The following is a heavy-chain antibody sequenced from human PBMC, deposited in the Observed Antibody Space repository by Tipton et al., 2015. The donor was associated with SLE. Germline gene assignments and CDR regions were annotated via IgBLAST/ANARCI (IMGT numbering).Heavy chain of an antibody. D-gene: IGHD3-10*01. V-gene: IGHV4-59*12. CDR3: ARASRGRVSTPDNLLRPGARFDY. J-gene: IGHJ4*02. CDR1: GGSISNFY. CDR2: IFYGSA. Sequence: TLSLTCTVSGGSISNFYWSWIRQPPGKGLEWIGYIFYGSANYNPSLKSRVTISVDTSKNQFSLRLSSVTAADTAVYYCARASRGRVSTPDNLLRPGARFDYWGQGTLTTVSS.